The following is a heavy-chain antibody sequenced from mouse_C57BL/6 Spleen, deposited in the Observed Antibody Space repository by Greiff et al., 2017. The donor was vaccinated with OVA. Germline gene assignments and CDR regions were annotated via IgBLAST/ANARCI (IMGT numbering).Heavy chain of an antibody. Sequence: VQLQQSGAELVKPGASVKISCKASGYAFSSYWMNWVKQRPGKGLEWIGQIYPGDGDTNYNGKFKGKATLTADKSSSTAYMQLSSLTSEDSAVYFCAREGYSNYEGDYYAMDYWGQGTSVTVSS. J-gene: IGHJ4*01. CDR3: AREGYSNYEGDYYAMDY. D-gene: IGHD2-5*01. CDR2: IYPGDGDT. V-gene: IGHV1-80*01. CDR1: GYAFSSYW.